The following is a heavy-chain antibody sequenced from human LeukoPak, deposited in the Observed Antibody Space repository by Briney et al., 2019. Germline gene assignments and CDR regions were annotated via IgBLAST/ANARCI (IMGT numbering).Heavy chain of an antibody. CDR3: ASAGATLHAFDI. J-gene: IGHJ3*02. Sequence: GGSLRLSCAASGVTFSSYSMNWVRQAPGKGLEWVSYISSSSSTIYYADSVKGRFTISRDNAKNSLYLQMNSLRAEDTAVYYCASAGATLHAFDIWGQGTMVTVSS. D-gene: IGHD1-26*01. V-gene: IGHV3-48*04. CDR2: ISSSSSTI. CDR1: GVTFSSYS.